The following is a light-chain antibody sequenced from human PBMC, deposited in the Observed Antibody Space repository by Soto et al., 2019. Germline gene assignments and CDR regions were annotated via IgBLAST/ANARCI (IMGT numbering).Light chain of an antibody. CDR3: VAWDVSLNGYV. V-gene: IGLV1-44*01. J-gene: IGLJ1*01. CDR2: NDN. CDR1: SSNIGGRT. Sequence: QSALTQPPSASGTPGQRITISCSGSSSNIGGRTVNWYQQLPGSAPKLLIYNDNQRPSGVPDRFSGSKSGTSGSLAISGLQSEDEADYHCVAWDVSLNGYVFGTGTKLTVL.